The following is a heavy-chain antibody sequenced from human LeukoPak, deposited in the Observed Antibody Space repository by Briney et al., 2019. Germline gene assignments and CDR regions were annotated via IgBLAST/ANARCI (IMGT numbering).Heavy chain of an antibody. CDR1: GYTFTIYA. CDR3: ARDRLLWFGELYYGTDV. V-gene: IGHV1-3*01. D-gene: IGHD3-10*01. CDR2: INAGNGNT. Sequence: GGSVTVSFTSSGYTFTIYAMHWVRQAPGQRLEWMGWINAGNGNTKYSQNFQGRVTITRDTSASTAYMELSSLRSEDTAVYYCARDRLLWFGELYYGTDVSGHGTTVTVS. J-gene: IGHJ6*02.